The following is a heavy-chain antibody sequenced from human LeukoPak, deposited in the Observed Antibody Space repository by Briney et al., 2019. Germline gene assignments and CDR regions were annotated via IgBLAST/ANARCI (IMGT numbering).Heavy chain of an antibody. CDR1: GFTFSTYA. Sequence: PGRSLRLSCAASGFTFSTYAINWVRQAPGKGLEWVAVIWFDGSEQYYADSVKGRFIISRDNSKSKSNLQLNSLRAEDTAVYYCAREGDSRWGELSPWGQGTLVTVSS. J-gene: IGHJ1*01. D-gene: IGHD3-16*02. CDR3: AREGDSRWGELSP. CDR2: IWFDGSEQ. V-gene: IGHV3-33*01.